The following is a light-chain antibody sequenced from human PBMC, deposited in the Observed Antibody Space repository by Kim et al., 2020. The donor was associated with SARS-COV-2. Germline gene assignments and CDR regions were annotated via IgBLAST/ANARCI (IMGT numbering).Light chain of an antibody. V-gene: IGKV4-1*01. CDR2: WAS. Sequence: RATINCKSSHTVLYSSINKNYLAWYQQKPGQPPKLLIDWASSRESGVPDRFSGSGSGTDFTLTISSLQAEDVAVYYCQQYYSTPLTFGQGTKLEI. CDR3: QQYYSTPLT. CDR1: HTVLYSSINKNY. J-gene: IGKJ2*01.